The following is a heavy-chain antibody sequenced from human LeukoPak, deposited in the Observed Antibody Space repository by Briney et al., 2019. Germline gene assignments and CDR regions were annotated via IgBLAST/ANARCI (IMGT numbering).Heavy chain of an antibody. CDR2: ISAYNGDT. Sequence: GASVKVSCKASGYTFTSYGISWVRQAPGQGLEWMGWISAYNGDTNYAQKLQGRVTMTTDTSTSTAYMELRSLSSDDTAVYYCARDKGNYYDSSGYYPDAFDIWGQGTMVTVSS. D-gene: IGHD3-22*01. CDR1: GYTFTSYG. V-gene: IGHV1-18*01. CDR3: ARDKGNYYDSSGYYPDAFDI. J-gene: IGHJ3*02.